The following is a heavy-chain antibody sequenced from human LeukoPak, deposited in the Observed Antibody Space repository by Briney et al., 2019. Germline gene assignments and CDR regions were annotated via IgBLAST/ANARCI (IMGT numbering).Heavy chain of an antibody. CDR2: IIPILGIA. CDR1: GYTFTSYD. D-gene: IGHD6-13*01. Sequence: GASVKVSCKASGYTFTSYDINWVRQATGQGLEWMGRIIPILGIANYAQKFQGRVTITADKSTSTAYMELSSLRSEDTAVYYCAKDLAAAFDYWGQGTLVTVSS. V-gene: IGHV1-69*04. CDR3: AKDLAAAFDY. J-gene: IGHJ4*02.